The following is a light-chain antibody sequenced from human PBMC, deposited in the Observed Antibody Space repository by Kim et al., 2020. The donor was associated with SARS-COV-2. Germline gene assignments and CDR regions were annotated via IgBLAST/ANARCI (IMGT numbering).Light chain of an antibody. CDR1: QNINNF. J-gene: IGKJ4*01. Sequence: SASVGDRVTIACRASQNINNFLNWYQQRPGKAPKLLIYAASNLEGGVTSRFSGSGSGTDFTLTISGLQPDDFATYYCQQSYTTGLTFGGGTKLEI. CDR2: AAS. V-gene: IGKV1-39*01. CDR3: QQSYTTGLT.